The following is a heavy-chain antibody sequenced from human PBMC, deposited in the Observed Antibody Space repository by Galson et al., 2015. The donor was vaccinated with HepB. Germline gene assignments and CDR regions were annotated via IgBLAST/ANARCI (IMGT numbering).Heavy chain of an antibody. CDR1: GFPFNAHA. CDR2: ISHDGSHE. CDR3: ARDGHYYDSSAYYYFDY. Sequence: SLRLSCAASGFPFNAHAMHWVRQAPDNGLEWVAVISHDGSHEYFADSVKGRFSISRDSSKNTLYLQMNSLRAEDTALYYCARDGHYYDSSAYYYFDYWGQGTLVTVSS. J-gene: IGHJ4*02. D-gene: IGHD3-22*01. V-gene: IGHV3-30*04.